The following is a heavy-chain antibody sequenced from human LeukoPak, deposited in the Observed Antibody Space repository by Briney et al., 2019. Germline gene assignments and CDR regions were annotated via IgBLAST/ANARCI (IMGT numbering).Heavy chain of an antibody. CDR2: IKQDGSEK. V-gene: IGHV3-7*04. D-gene: IGHD3-16*01. CDR1: GFTFSSYW. J-gene: IGHJ4*02. Sequence: GGSLRLSCAASGFTFSSYWMSWVRQAPGKGLEWVANIKQDGSEKYYVDSVKGRFTISRDNAKNSLYLQMNSLRAEDTAVYYCARAMSTFGGVRNYFDSWGQGTLVTVSS. CDR3: ARAMSTFGGVRNYFDS.